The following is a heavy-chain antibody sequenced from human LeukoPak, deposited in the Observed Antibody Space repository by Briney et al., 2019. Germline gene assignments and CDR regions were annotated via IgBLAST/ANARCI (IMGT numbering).Heavy chain of an antibody. CDR3: ARRDYYDTVDY. CDR2: INHSGST. J-gene: IGHJ4*02. Sequence: SETLSLTCAVYGGSFSGYYWSWIRRPPGKGLEWIGEINHSGSTNYNPSLKSRVTISVDTSKNQFSLKLSSVTAADTAVYYCARRDYYDTVDYWGQGTLVTVSS. D-gene: IGHD3-22*01. CDR1: GGSFSGYY. V-gene: IGHV4-34*01.